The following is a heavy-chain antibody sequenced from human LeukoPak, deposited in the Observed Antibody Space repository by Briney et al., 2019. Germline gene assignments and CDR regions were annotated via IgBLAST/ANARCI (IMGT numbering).Heavy chain of an antibody. J-gene: IGHJ6*03. CDR1: GGSISSGSYY. CDR2: IYTSGST. D-gene: IGHD1-26*01. Sequence: SETLSLTCTVSGGSISSGSYYWSWIRQPAGKGLEWIGRIYTSGSTNYNPSLKSRVTISVDTSKNQFSLKLSSVTAADTAVYYCARLSPRIVGATTIFYYYYMDVWGKGTTVTISS. V-gene: IGHV4-61*02. CDR3: ARLSPRIVGATTIFYYYYMDV.